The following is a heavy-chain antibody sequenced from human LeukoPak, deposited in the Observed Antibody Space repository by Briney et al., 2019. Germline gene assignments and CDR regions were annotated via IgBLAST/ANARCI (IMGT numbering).Heavy chain of an antibody. CDR1: GYSFTSYW. V-gene: IGHV5-51*01. CDR2: IYPGDSDT. J-gene: IGHJ4*02. D-gene: IGHD1-26*01. CDR3: ASAPRVVGPFDY. Sequence: KGLEALKISCKGSGYSFTSYWIGWVRQMPGKGLEWMGIIYPGDSDTRYSPSFQGQVTISADKSISTDYLQWSSLKASDTAMYYCASAPRVVGPFDYWGQGTLVTVSS.